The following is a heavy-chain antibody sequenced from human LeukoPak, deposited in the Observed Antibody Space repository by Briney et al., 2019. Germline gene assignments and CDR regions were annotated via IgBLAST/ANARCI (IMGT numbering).Heavy chain of an antibody. Sequence: TGGSLRLSCAASGFTFSSYAMSWVRQAPGKGLEWVSAISDSGGSTYYADSVKGRFTISRDNSKNTLYLQMNSLRAEDTAVYYCAKVGGIVVVPAASLDAFDIWGQGTMVTVSS. J-gene: IGHJ3*02. CDR3: AKVGGIVVVPAASLDAFDI. CDR2: ISDSGGST. CDR1: GFTFSSYA. D-gene: IGHD2-2*01. V-gene: IGHV3-23*01.